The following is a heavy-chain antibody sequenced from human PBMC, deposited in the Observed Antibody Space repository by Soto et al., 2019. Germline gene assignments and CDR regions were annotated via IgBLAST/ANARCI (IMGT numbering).Heavy chain of an antibody. CDR1: GYTFTSYA. CDR3: ARVGPTADP. V-gene: IGHV1-3*05. J-gene: IGHJ5*02. CDR2: INAGNGNT. Sequence: QVQLVQSGAEEKKPGASVKVSCKASGYTFTSYAMHWVRQAPGQRLEWMGWINAGNGNTKYSQKFQGRVTITGDTTASPASMELTSLSSEDTAVYYCARVGPTADPWGQGTLVTVSS.